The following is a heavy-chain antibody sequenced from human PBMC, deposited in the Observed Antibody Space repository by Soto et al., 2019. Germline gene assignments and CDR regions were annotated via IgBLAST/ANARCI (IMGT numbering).Heavy chain of an antibody. J-gene: IGHJ5*02. V-gene: IGHV4-39*07. CDR2: IYYSGST. CDR3: ARGEAMINWFDP. Sequence: SETLSITCTVSGGSISSSSYYWGWIRQPPGKGLEWIGCIYYSGSTYYNPSLKRRVTISVDRSKNQFSLKLSSVTAADTAVYYCARGEAMINWFDPWGHGTLVTVSS. CDR1: GGSISSSSYY. D-gene: IGHD3-22*01.